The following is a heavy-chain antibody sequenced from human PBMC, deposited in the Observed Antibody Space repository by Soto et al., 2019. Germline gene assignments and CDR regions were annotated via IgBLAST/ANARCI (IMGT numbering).Heavy chain of an antibody. D-gene: IGHD2-8*01. CDR3: AKELSVVLTRVSDY. CDR1: GFTFSSYT. V-gene: IGHV3-23*01. J-gene: IGHJ4*01. Sequence: GGSLRLSCAASGFTFSSYTMMWVRQAPGRGLEWVSGISGTGGNTYYADSVKGRFTISRDNSKNTLSLQMNTLRAEDTALHYCAKELSVVLTRVSDYGAQEALVTVSS. CDR2: ISGTGGNT.